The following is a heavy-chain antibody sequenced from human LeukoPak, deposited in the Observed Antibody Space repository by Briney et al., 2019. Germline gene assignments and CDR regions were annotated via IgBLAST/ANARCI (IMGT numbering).Heavy chain of an antibody. CDR2: INAGGGIT. D-gene: IGHD3-22*01. CDR1: GFTFSSYA. V-gene: IGHV3-23*01. J-gene: IGHJ4*02. Sequence: GGSLRLSCVASGFTFSSYAMSWVRQAPGKGLEWVSAINAGGGITYYADSVKGRFTISRDSSRNTLYLQMDSLRAEDTAVYYCAKGPTYYYDSSGYSPIGGWGQGTLVTVSS. CDR3: AKGPTYYYDSSGYSPIGG.